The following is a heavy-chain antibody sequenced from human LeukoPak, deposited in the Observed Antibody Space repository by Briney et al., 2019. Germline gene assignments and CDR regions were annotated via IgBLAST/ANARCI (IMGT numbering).Heavy chain of an antibody. J-gene: IGHJ4*02. V-gene: IGHV3-21*01. D-gene: IGHD5-24*01. CDR1: GFTFRSYS. CDR3: ARETRWDFDY. CDR2: IDPSSTYI. Sequence: GGSLRLSCAASGFTFRSYSMNWVRQAPGKGLEWVSAIDPSSTYIYYADSVKGRFTISRDNAENSLYLQMNSLRVEDTAVYYCARETRWDFDYWGQGALVSVSS.